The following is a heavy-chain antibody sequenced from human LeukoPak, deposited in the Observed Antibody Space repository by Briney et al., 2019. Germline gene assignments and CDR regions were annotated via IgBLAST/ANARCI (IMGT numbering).Heavy chain of an antibody. CDR2: INQEGSEK. CDR3: ARDKTHCTNGVCYTKYYFDY. Sequence: GGSLRLSCAPSGFTFSSYWMSWVRQAPGKGLEWVANINQEGSEKYYVDSVKGRFTISRDNAKNSLYLQMNSLRAEDTAVYYCARDKTHCTNGVCYTKYYFDYWGQGTLVTVSS. J-gene: IGHJ4*02. D-gene: IGHD2-8*01. CDR1: GFTFSSYW. V-gene: IGHV3-7*01.